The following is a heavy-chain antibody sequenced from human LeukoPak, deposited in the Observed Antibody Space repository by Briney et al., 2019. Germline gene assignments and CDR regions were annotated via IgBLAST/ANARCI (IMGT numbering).Heavy chain of an antibody. CDR2: ISSSSSYI. V-gene: IGHV3-21*01. CDR3: ARAHMGDFDY. Sequence: GGSLRLSCAASEFTFSSYSMNWVRQAPGKGLEWVSSISSSSSYIYYADSVKGRFTISRDNAKNSLYLQMNSLRAEDTAVYYCARAHMGDFDYWGQGTLVTVSS. J-gene: IGHJ4*02. CDR1: EFTFSSYS. D-gene: IGHD3-16*01.